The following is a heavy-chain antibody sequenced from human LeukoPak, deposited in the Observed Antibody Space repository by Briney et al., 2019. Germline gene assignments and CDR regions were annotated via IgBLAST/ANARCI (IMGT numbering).Heavy chain of an antibody. CDR3: ARDQGFYYYYGMDV. CDR1: GFTFSSYS. J-gene: IGHJ6*04. V-gene: IGHV3-21*01. Sequence: GGSLRLSRAASGFTFSSYSMNWVRQAPGKGLEWVSSISSSSSYIYYADSVKGRFTISRDNAKNSLYLQMNSLRAEDTAVYYCARDQGFYYYYGMDVWGKGTTVTVSS. CDR2: ISSSSSYI.